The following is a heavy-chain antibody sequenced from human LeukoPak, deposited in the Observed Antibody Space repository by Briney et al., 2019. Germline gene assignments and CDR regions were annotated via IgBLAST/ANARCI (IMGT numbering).Heavy chain of an antibody. J-gene: IGHJ6*02. CDR1: GFTVSSNY. CDR2: IYSGGSA. D-gene: IGHD2-15*01. CDR3: ARDKNGGNPDGMDV. V-gene: IGHV3-66*01. Sequence: GGSLRLSCAASGFTVSSNYMSWVRQAPGKGLEWVSVIYSGGSAYYADSVKGRFTISRDNSKNTLYLQMNSLRAEDTAVYYCARDKNGGNPDGMDVWGQGTTVTVSS.